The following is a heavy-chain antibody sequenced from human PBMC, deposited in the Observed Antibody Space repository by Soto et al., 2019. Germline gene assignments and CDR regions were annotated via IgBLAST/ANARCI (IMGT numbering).Heavy chain of an antibody. J-gene: IGHJ4*02. CDR3: AKTSGVIVVVTSFDH. Sequence: GGSLRLSFAASGLTLSEYALTWVREGPGKGLEGVSAISGSGESKYDADSVKGRFNISRDNSKNTLYLQMNSLRAEDTAIYYCAKTSGVIVVVTSFDHWGQGTLVTVSS. CDR2: ISGSGESK. V-gene: IGHV3-23*01. D-gene: IGHD3-22*01. CDR1: GLTLSEYA.